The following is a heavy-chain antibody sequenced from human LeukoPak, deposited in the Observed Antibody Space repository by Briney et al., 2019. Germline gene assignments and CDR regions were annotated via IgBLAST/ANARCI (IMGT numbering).Heavy chain of an antibody. Sequence: PGRSLRLSCAASGFTFSSYAMHWVRQAPGKGLEWVAVISYDGSNKYYADSVKGRFTISRDNSKNTLYLQMGSLRAEDMAVYYCARTSIAAREADYWGQGTLVTVSS. CDR2: ISYDGSNK. CDR1: GFTFSSYA. CDR3: ARTSIAAREADY. D-gene: IGHD6-6*01. V-gene: IGHV3-30*14. J-gene: IGHJ4*02.